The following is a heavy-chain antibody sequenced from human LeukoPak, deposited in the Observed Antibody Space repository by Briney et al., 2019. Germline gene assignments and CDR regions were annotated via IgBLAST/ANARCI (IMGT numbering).Heavy chain of an antibody. V-gene: IGHV3-43D*03. CDR2: ISWDGGGT. CDR1: GFTFDDYA. D-gene: IGHD3-22*01. J-gene: IGHJ5*02. Sequence: PGRSLRLSCAASGFTFDDYAMHWVRQAPGKGLEWVSLISWDGGGTYYADTVKGRFTISRDNSKNSLYLQMNSLRAEDTAMYYCARHLDYDSSGYYRGSGSWFDPWGQGTLVTVSS. CDR3: ARHLDYDSSGYYRGSGSWFDP.